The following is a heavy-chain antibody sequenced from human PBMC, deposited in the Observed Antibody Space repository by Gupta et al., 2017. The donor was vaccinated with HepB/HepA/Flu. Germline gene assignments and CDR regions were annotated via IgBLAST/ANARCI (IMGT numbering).Heavy chain of an antibody. D-gene: IGHD4-11*01. CDR2: INPNSGGT. V-gene: IGHV1-2*02. CDR3: ARDYSNPPGYYYYMDV. J-gene: IGHJ6*03. Sequence: QVQLVQSGAEVKNPGASVKVSCKASGYIFTVYYMHWVGSAPGQGLEWMGWINPNSGGTNYAQKFQGRVTMTRDTSISTAYMELSRLRSDDTAVYYCARDYSNPPGYYYYMDVWGKGTTVTVSS. CDR1: GYIFTVYY.